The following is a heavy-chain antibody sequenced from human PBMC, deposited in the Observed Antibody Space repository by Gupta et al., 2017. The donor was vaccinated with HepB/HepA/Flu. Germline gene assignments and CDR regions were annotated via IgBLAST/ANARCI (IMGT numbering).Heavy chain of an antibody. CDR2: IGTAGDT. CDR1: GLTFSSFD. J-gene: IGHJ6*02. D-gene: IGHD2-21*02. CDR3: ARGDLLRRRYYYYGMDV. V-gene: IGHV3-13*04. Sequence: EVQLVESGGGLVQHGGSLRLSRSASGLTFSSFDMHCVRQATGKGLEWVSAIGTAGDTYYPGSVKGRFTISRENAKNSLYLQMNSLRAGDTAVYYCARGDLLRRRYYYYGMDVWGQGTTVTVSS.